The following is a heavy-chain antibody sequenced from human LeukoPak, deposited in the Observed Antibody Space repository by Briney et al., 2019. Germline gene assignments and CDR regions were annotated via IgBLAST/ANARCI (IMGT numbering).Heavy chain of an antibody. CDR2: ISGSGGST. CDR3: ARSHHLAVAFDI. J-gene: IGHJ3*02. D-gene: IGHD6-25*01. CDR1: GFTFSSYA. V-gene: IGHV3-23*01. Sequence: GGSLRLSCAASGFTFSSYAMSWVRQAPGKGLEWVSAISGSGGSTYYADSVKGRFTISRDNSKNTVYLQINSLRAEDAAVYYCARSHHLAVAFDIWGQGTMVTVS.